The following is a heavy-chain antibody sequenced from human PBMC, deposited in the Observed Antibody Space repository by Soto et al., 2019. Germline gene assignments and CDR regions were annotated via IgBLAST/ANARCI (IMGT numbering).Heavy chain of an antibody. J-gene: IGHJ6*01. V-gene: IGHV4-31*03. CDR2: IYYSAST. D-gene: IGHD3-10*01. CDR1: GGSISSGGYY. Sequence: SETLSLTCTVSGGSISSGGYYWSWIRQHPGKGLEWNGYIYYSASTYYNPSLKSWVTISVDTSKNQFSLKLSSVTAADTAVYYCARRGDSGPYYYYYGMDVWGQGTTVTVSS. CDR3: ARRGDSGPYYYYYGMDV.